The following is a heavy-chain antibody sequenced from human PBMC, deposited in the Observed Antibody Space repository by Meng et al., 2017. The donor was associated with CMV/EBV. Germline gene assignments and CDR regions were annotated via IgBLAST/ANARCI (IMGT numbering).Heavy chain of an antibody. CDR3: AKASDFWSGYYDNWFDP. CDR1: FTFSGYA. V-gene: IGHV3-23*01. CDR2: ISGSGGST. J-gene: IGHJ5*02. D-gene: IGHD3-3*01. Sequence: FTFSGYAMCWVRQAPGKGLEWVSAISGSGGSTYYADSVKGRFTISRDNSKNTLYLQMNSLRAEDTAVYYCAKASDFWSGYYDNWFDPWGQGTLVTVSS.